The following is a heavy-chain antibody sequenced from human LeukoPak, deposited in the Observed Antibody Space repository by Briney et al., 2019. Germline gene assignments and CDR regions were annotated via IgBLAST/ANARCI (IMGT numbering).Heavy chain of an antibody. CDR3: ARDPVSSGYNYPETDY. J-gene: IGHJ4*02. CDR1: GFTFSSYG. V-gene: IGHV3-33*01. D-gene: IGHD3-22*01. Sequence: GGSLRLSCAASGFTFSSYGMHWVRQAPGKGLEWVAVIWYDGSNKYYADSVKGRFTISRDNSKNTLYLQMNSLRAEDTAVYYCARDPVSSGYNYPETDYWGQGTLVTVSS. CDR2: IWYDGSNK.